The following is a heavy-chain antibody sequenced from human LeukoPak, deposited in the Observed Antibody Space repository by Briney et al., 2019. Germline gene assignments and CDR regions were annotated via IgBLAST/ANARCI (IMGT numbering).Heavy chain of an antibody. J-gene: IGHJ3*02. Sequence: PGGSLRLSCAASGFTFDDYAMHWVRQAPGKGLEWVLGITWNTGSIGYADSVKGRFTVSRDNAKNSLYLQMNSLRADDTALYYCAKDRGGSYFDAFDIWGQGTLVTVSS. D-gene: IGHD1-26*01. CDR2: ITWNTGSI. V-gene: IGHV3-9*01. CDR3: AKDRGGSYFDAFDI. CDR1: GFTFDDYA.